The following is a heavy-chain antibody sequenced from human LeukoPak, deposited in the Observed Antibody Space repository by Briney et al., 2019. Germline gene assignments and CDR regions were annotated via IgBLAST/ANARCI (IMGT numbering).Heavy chain of an antibody. J-gene: IGHJ2*01. Sequence: SETLSLTCTVSGGSISSYYWSWIRQPPGKGLEWIGYIYYSGSTNYNPSLKSRVTMSVDTSKNQFSLKLSSVTAADTAVYYCARVNPEWELRDWYFDLWGRGTLVNVSS. CDR1: GGSISSYY. V-gene: IGHV4-59*12. CDR3: ARVNPEWELRDWYFDL. CDR2: IYYSGST. D-gene: IGHD1-26*01.